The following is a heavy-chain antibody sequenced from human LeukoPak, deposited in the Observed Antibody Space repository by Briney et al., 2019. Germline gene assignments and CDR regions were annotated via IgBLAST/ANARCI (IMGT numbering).Heavy chain of an antibody. D-gene: IGHD6-6*01. CDR2: ISSGRTI. J-gene: IGHJ3*02. CDR1: GFTFSSYE. V-gene: IGHV3-48*03. CDR3: ARLYSSSSGKAFDI. Sequence: PGGSLRLSCVASGFTFSSYEMNWVRQAPGKGLEWVSYISSGRTIYYADSVKGRFTISRDNAKNSLYLQMNSLRAEDTAVYYCARLYSSSSGKAFDIWGQGTMVTVSS.